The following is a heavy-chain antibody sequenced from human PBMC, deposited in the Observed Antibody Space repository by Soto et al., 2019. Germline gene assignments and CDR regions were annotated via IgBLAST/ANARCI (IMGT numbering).Heavy chain of an antibody. CDR2: IKQDGSEK. J-gene: IGHJ6*02. D-gene: IGHD6-13*01. CDR3: ARDKSSWYHYYYYGMDV. Sequence: GGSLRLSCAASGFTFSSYAMSWVRQAPGKGLEWVANIKQDGSEKYYVDSVKGRFTISRDNAKNSLYLQMNSLRAEDTAVYYCARDKSSWYHYYYYGMDVWGQGTTVTVS. CDR1: GFTFSSYA. V-gene: IGHV3-7*01.